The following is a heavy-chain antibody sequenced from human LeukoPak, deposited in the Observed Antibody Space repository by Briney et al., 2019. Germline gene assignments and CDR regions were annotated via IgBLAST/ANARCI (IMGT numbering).Heavy chain of an antibody. CDR1: GFTVSSNY. Sequence: GGSLRLSCAASGFTVSSNYMNWVRQAPGKGLEWVSVINSGGSTNYADSVKGRFAISRDNSKNTLYLQVNSLRVEDTAVYYCAKDAPPVLRFLEWLHYFDYWGQGTLVTVSS. CDR2: INSGGST. J-gene: IGHJ4*02. D-gene: IGHD3-3*01. CDR3: AKDAPPVLRFLEWLHYFDY. V-gene: IGHV3-53*01.